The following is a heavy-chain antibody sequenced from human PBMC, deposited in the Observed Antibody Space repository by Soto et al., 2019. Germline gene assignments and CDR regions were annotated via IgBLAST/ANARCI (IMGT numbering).Heavy chain of an antibody. Sequence: AQTLSLTCAVSGDSVSSNSAAWNGIRQSPSRGLEWLGRTYYRSKWYNDYAVSVKSRITINPDTSKNQFSLQLNSVTPEDTAVYYCAGAVDTAMVTSPAWFDPWGQGTLVTVSS. D-gene: IGHD5-18*01. CDR3: AGAVDTAMVTSPAWFDP. V-gene: IGHV6-1*01. J-gene: IGHJ5*02. CDR1: GDSVSSNSAA. CDR2: TYYRSKWYN.